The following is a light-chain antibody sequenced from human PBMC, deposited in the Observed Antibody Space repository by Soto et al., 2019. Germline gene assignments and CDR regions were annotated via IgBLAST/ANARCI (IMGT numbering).Light chain of an antibody. CDR1: SSDVGGYNY. J-gene: IGLJ2*01. V-gene: IGLV2-14*01. CDR2: DVS. Sequence: QSALTQPASVSGSPGQSITISCTGTSSDVGGYNYVSWYQQHPGKAPKLMIYDVSNRPSGVSNRFSGSKSGSTASLTISGLQAEDEGDYYCRSYTSSSTPLFGGGTKLTVL. CDR3: RSYTSSSTPL.